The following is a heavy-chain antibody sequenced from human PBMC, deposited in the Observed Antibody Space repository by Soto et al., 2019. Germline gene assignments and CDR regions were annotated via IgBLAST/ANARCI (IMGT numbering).Heavy chain of an antibody. CDR1: GFTFSNFW. D-gene: IGHD4-17*01. CDR3: ARHGYGDYFWFDP. J-gene: IGHJ5*02. CDR2: ASPDGSST. V-gene: IGHV3-74*01. Sequence: EVQLVESGGGLVQPGGSLRLSCAASGFTFSNFWMHWVRQAPGKGLVWVSRASPDGSSTTYADSVKGRFTISRDNAKNTLYMQMNSLRAEDSAVYYCARHGYGDYFWFDPRGQGTLVTVSS.